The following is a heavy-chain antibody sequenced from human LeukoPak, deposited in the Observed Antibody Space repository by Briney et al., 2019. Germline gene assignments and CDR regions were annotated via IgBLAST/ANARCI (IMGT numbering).Heavy chain of an antibody. CDR3: ATTTPQHYYESSGYSSLFDY. D-gene: IGHD3-22*01. J-gene: IGHJ4*02. CDR2: INHSGST. CDR1: GGSFSGYY. V-gene: IGHV4-34*01. Sequence: SETLSLTCAVYGGSFSGYYWSWIRQPPGKGLEWIGEINHSGSTNYNPSLKSRVTISVDTSKNQFSLKLSSVIAADTAVYFCATTTPQHYYESSGYSSLFDYWGQGVLVTVSS.